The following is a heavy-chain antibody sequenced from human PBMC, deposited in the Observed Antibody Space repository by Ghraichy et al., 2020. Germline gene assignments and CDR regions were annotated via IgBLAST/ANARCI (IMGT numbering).Heavy chain of an antibody. D-gene: IGHD6-6*01. Sequence: SETLSLTCAVYGGSFSGYYWSWIRQPPGKGLEWIGEINHSGSTNYNPSLKSRVTISVDTSKNQFSLKLSSVTAADTAVYYCASIAARVDYWGQGTLVTVSS. V-gene: IGHV4-34*01. J-gene: IGHJ4*02. CDR1: GGSFSGYY. CDR3: ASIAARVDY. CDR2: INHSGST.